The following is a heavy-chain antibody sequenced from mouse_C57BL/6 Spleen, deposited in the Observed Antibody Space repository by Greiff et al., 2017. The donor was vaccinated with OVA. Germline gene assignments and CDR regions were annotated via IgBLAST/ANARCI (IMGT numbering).Heavy chain of an antibody. V-gene: IGHV1-78*01. CDR2: IYPRDGST. CDR1: GYTFTDHT. D-gene: IGHD1-1*01. J-gene: IGHJ1*03. CDR3: AITTAVARDYWYFDV. Sequence: VQLQQSDAELVKPGASVKISCKVSGYTFTDHTIHWMKQRPEQGLEWIGYIYPRDGSTKYNEKFKGKATLTADKSSSTAYMQLNSLTSEDSAVYFCAITTAVARDYWYFDVWGTGTTVTVSS.